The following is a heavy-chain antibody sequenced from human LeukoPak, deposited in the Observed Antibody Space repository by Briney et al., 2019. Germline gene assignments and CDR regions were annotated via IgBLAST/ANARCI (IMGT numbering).Heavy chain of an antibody. V-gene: IGHV3-23*01. Sequence: GGSLRLSCAASGFTVGSFAMSWVRQAPGKGLEWVSAITGSGVDTCYADSVKGRFTISRDTSKNTLYLQMNSLRAEETAVYYCVKETSYYYVSSGEGNAFDIWGQGTVVTVSS. D-gene: IGHD3-22*01. CDR3: VKETSYYYVSSGEGNAFDI. J-gene: IGHJ3*02. CDR2: ITGSGVDT. CDR1: GFTVGSFA.